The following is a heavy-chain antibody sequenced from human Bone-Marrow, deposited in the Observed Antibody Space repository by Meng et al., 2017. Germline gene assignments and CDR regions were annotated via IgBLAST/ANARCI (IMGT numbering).Heavy chain of an antibody. J-gene: IGHJ6*02. CDR2: INPSGGST. Sequence: ASVKVSCKASGYTFTSYYMHWVRQAPGQGLEWMGIINPSGGSTSYAQKFQGRVTMTRDTSTGTVYMELSSLRSEDTAVYYCARDRGGVHVLYYYYGMDVWGQGTTVTVSS. V-gene: IGHV1-46*01. D-gene: IGHD1-26*01. CDR3: ARDRGGVHVLYYYYGMDV. CDR1: GYTFTSYY.